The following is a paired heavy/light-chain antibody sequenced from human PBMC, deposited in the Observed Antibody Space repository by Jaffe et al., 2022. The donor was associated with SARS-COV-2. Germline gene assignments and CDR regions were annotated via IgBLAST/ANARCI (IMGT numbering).Light chain of an antibody. V-gene: IGLV1-47*01. CDR1: SSNIGSNY. CDR2: GND. CDR3: AAWDDSLSGHYV. Sequence: QSVLTQPPSASGTPGQRVTISCSGSSSNIGSNYVYWYQHLPGTAPKLLIYGNDRRPSGVPDRFSGSKSGTSASLAISGLRSEDESDYYCAAWDDSLSGHYVFGAGTKVSVL. J-gene: IGLJ1*01.
Heavy chain of an antibody. CDR2: VYTSGGT. V-gene: IGHV4-61*02. CDR1: GDSISSGRYY. Sequence: QVQLQESGPGLVKLSQTLSLNCIVSGDSISSGRYYWSWIRQPAGKGLEWIGRVYTSGGTNYNPSLKSRVTISLDTSKNQFSLKLSSVTAADTAVYFCARERWGLTGNIDSWGQGTLVTVSS. J-gene: IGHJ5*01. D-gene: IGHD3-16*01. CDR3: ARERWGLTGNIDS.